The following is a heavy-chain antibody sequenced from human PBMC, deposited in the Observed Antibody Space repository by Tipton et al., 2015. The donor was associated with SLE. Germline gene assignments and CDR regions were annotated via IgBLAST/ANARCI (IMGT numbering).Heavy chain of an antibody. Sequence: TLSLTCTVSGGSINTGGYYWSWIHQLPGKGLEWIGYIYYTGTTYFNPSVKSRVTISLDTSKNQFSLQLNSVTAADTAVYYCAREIRFLEWLSYYYYMDVWGKGTTVTVSS. CDR3: AREIRFLEWLSYYYYMDV. D-gene: IGHD3-3*01. V-gene: IGHV4-31*03. J-gene: IGHJ6*03. CDR1: GGSINTGGYY. CDR2: IYYTGTT.